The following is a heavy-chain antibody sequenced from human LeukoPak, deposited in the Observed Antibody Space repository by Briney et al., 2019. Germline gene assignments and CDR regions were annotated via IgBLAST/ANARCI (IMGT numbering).Heavy chain of an antibody. Sequence: GSLSISCTASGIDVSSNYISWVRQAPGKGLEWVSVTYVSGNTYYADSVKGRFIVSRDNSKNTLYLEMNSLRVEDTGVYYCAREVGAWGQGTLVTVSS. D-gene: IGHD1-26*01. CDR2: TYVSGNT. CDR1: GIDVSSNY. J-gene: IGHJ5*02. CDR3: AREVGA. V-gene: IGHV3-66*01.